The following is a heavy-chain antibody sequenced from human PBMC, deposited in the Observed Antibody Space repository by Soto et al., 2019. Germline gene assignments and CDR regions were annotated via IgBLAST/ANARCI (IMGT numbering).Heavy chain of an antibody. D-gene: IGHD3-16*01. V-gene: IGHV1-69*02. CDR3: ARVKTDSEIYEEDYYMDV. CDR2: IIHIFGIA. Sequence: QVQLVQSGAEVKKPGSSVKVSCKASGDTFSNYTISWVRQAPGQGLEWMGRIIHIFGIANYAQEFQGRVTITADKSTSTVYMELSSLRSEDTAVYYCARVKTDSEIYEEDYYMDVWGKGTTVTVSS. CDR1: GDTFSNYT. J-gene: IGHJ6*03.